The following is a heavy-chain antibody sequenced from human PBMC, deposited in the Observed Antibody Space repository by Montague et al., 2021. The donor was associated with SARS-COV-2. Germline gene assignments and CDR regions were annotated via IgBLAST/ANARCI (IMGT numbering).Heavy chain of an antibody. D-gene: IGHD1-1*01. CDR3: ARGAPGY. CDR2: INYGGST. Sequence: ETLSLTCALYGGSFSDYHWTWIRQSPGEGLEWIGQINYGGSTKYNPSLKSRVTISIDTSKDQFSLKLTSVTAADTAVYYCARGAPGYWGQGTLVTVSS. CDR1: GGSFSDYH. V-gene: IGHV4-34*01. J-gene: IGHJ4*02.